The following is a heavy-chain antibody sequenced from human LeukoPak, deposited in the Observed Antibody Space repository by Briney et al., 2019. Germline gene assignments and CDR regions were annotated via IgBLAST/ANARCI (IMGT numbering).Heavy chain of an antibody. D-gene: IGHD3-16*02. CDR2: VSAYTRNT. V-gene: IGHV1-18*01. CDR1: GYSFTKYG. J-gene: IGHJ3*01. Sequence: SATVPCMDSGYSFTKYGISWVRQAPGRGLDGMGWVSAYTRNTDHAQKFQDTVTITTDPFATTAYLDLRILRCDGPAAYFLSRDSGYQSYAFDFWGQGTMVIVSS. CDR3: SRDSGYQSYAFDF.